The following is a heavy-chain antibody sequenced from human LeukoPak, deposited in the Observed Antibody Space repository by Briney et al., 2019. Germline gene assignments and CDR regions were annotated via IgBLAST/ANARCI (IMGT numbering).Heavy chain of an antibody. D-gene: IGHD2-2*03. V-gene: IGHV4-39*01. CDR1: GGSISSSSYY. CDR2: IYYSGST. J-gene: IGHJ3*02. CDR3: AGHGFPFYGFDI. Sequence: SETLSLTCTVSGGSISSSSYYWGWIRQPPGKGLEWIASIYYSGSTHYNPSLKSRVTTSADTSKNQFSLKLSSVTAADTAVYYCAGHGFPFYGFDIWGQGTMVTVSA.